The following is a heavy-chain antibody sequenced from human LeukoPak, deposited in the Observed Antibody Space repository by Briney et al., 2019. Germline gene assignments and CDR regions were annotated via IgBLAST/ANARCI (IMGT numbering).Heavy chain of an antibody. CDR3: ARGITMVRGVINP. CDR1: GGSFGGYY. D-gene: IGHD3-10*01. Sequence: SETLSLTCAVYGGSFGGYYWSWIRQPPGKGLEWIGEINHSGSTNYNPSLKSRVTISVDTSKNQFSLKLSSVTAADTAVYYCARGITMVRGVINPWGQGTLVTVSS. J-gene: IGHJ5*02. CDR2: INHSGST. V-gene: IGHV4-34*01.